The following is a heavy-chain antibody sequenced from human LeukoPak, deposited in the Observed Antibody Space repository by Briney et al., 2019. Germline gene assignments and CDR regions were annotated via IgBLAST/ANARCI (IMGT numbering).Heavy chain of an antibody. V-gene: IGHV3-53*01. CDR1: GFTVSNKY. CDR3: ARVGTYSSSHPFDY. Sequence: GGSLRLSCAASGFTVSNKYMTWVCQAPGKGLEWVSLIYSDGRTYYADSVKGRCTISRDNSKNTLYLQMNSLRVEDTAVYYCARVGTYSSSHPFDYWGQGTLVTVSS. CDR2: IYSDGRT. J-gene: IGHJ4*02. D-gene: IGHD6-6*01.